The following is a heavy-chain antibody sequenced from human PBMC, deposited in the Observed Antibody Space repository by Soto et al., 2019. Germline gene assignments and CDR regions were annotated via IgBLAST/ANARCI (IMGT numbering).Heavy chain of an antibody. CDR2: ISGSGASI. D-gene: IGHD2-15*01. CDR3: AKDGLGSCTGGNCYGSDY. J-gene: IGHJ4*02. CDR1: GFTFSSYV. Sequence: EVQLLESGGNLVQPGGSLRLSCAASGFTFSSYVMSWVRQAPGKGLEWVSTISGSGASIYDADSVKGRFTISRDNSKNTVYMQMNSLRAKDTAEYYCAKDGLGSCTGGNCYGSDYWGQGTLVTVSS. V-gene: IGHV3-23*01.